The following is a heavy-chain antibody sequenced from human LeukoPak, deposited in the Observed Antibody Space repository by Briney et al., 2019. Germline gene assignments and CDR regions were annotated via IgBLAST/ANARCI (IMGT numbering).Heavy chain of an antibody. CDR2: IYGSGGT. CDR1: GGSISSYY. CDR3: AREGITIFGVVIPYYMDV. J-gene: IGHJ6*03. Sequence: SETLSLTCTVSGGSISSYYWSSIRQPAGKGLEWIGRIYGSGGTNYNSSLKSRVTMSADTSKNQFSLKLSSVTAADTAVYYCAREGITIFGVVIPYYMDVWGKGTTVTVSS. D-gene: IGHD3-3*01. V-gene: IGHV4-4*07.